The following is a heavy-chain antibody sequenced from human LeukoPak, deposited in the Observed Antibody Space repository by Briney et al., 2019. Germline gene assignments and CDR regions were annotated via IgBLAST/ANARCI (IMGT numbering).Heavy chain of an antibody. D-gene: IGHD6-19*01. Sequence: PSETLSVTCTVSGGSISSYYWSWIRQPPGKGLEWIGYIYYSGSTNYNPSLKSRVTISVDTSKNQFSLKLKSVTAADTAVYYCARYGSGWYEGYFEHWGQGTLVTVSS. J-gene: IGHJ4*02. V-gene: IGHV4-59*01. CDR3: ARYGSGWYEGYFEH. CDR2: IYYSGST. CDR1: GGSISSYY.